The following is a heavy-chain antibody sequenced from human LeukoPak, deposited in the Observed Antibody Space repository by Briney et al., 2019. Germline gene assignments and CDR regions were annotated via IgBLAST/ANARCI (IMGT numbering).Heavy chain of an antibody. Sequence: GGSLRLSCAASGFTFSSCGMHWVRQAPGKGLEWVAVIWYDGSNKYYADSVKGRFTISRDNSKNTLCLQMNSLRAEDTAVYYCARDWSVRGVIGYYYYGMDVWGKGTTVTVSS. CDR2: IWYDGSNK. CDR3: ARDWSVRGVIGYYYYGMDV. D-gene: IGHD3-10*01. J-gene: IGHJ6*04. V-gene: IGHV3-33*01. CDR1: GFTFSSCG.